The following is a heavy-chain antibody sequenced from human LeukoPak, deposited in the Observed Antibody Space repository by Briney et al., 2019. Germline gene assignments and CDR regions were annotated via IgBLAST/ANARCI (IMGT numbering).Heavy chain of an antibody. CDR2: IIPIFGTA. CDR1: GGTFSSYA. CDR3: ARGALDTAMARGAYYYYYMDV. Sequence: ASVKVSCKASGGTFSSYAISWVRQAPGQGLEWMGGIIPIFGTANYAQKFQGRVTITADESTSTAYMELSSLRSEDTAVYYCARGALDTAMARGAYYYYYMDVWGKGTTVTVSS. V-gene: IGHV1-69*13. D-gene: IGHD5-18*01. J-gene: IGHJ6*03.